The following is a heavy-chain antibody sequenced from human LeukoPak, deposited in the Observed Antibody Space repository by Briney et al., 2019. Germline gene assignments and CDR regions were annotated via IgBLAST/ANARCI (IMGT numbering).Heavy chain of an antibody. CDR1: GGSISTYY. CDR2: IYYTGST. V-gene: IGHV4-59*01. CDR3: ARSITFDYYGSGSQLDY. D-gene: IGHD3-10*01. J-gene: IGHJ4*02. Sequence: PSETLSLTCTVSGGSISTYYWSWIRQPPGKRLEWIGYIYYTGSTTYNPSLQSRATISIDTSENQFSLSLTSVTAADTAVYYCARSITFDYYGSGSQLDYWGQGTLVTVSS.